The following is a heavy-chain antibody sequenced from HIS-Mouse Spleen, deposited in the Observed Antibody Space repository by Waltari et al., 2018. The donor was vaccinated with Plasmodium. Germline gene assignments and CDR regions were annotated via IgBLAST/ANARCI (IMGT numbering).Heavy chain of an antibody. CDR3: ARDGGSGWFSDY. J-gene: IGHJ4*02. CDR2: ISYDGSNK. V-gene: IGHV3-30*04. Sequence: QVQLVESGGGVVQPGRSLRLSCAASGFTFSTYAMHWVRQAPGKGLEWVAVISYDGSNKYYADSVKGRFTISRDNSKNTLYLQMNSLRAEDTAVYYGARDGGSGWFSDYWGQGTLVTVSA. D-gene: IGHD6-19*01. CDR1: GFTFSTYA.